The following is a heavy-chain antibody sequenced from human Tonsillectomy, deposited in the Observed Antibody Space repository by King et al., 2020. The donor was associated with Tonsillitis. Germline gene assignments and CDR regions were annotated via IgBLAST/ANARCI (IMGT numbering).Heavy chain of an antibody. CDR2: IIPILGIA. Sequence: QLVQSGAEVKKPGSSVKVSCKASGGTFSSYAISWVRQAPGQGLEWMGRIIPILGIANYAQKFQGRVTITADKSTSTAYMELSSLRSEDTAVYYCARFYGSGSYPHFDYWGQGTLVTVFS. J-gene: IGHJ4*02. D-gene: IGHD3-10*01. V-gene: IGHV1-69*04. CDR1: GGTFSSYA. CDR3: ARFYGSGSYPHFDY.